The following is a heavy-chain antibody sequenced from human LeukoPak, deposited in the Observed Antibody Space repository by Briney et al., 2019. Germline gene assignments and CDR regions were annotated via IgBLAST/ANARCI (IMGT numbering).Heavy chain of an antibody. V-gene: IGHV4-39*01. D-gene: IGHD6-13*01. CDR1: GDSISSTSYY. CDR2: IYYSGST. J-gene: IGHJ5*02. Sequence: SETLSPTCTVSGDSISSTSYYWGWIRQPPGKGLEWIASIYYSGSTYYNPSLKSRVTISVDTSKNQFSLKLSSVTAADTAVYYCARNPHSSSWYEIWFDPWGQGTLVTVSS. CDR3: ARNPHSSSWYEIWFDP.